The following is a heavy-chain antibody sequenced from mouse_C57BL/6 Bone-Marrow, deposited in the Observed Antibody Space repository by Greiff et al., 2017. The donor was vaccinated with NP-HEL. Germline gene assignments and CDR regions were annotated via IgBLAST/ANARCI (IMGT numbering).Heavy chain of an antibody. J-gene: IGHJ1*03. Sequence: EVQLQQSVAELVRPGTSVKLSCTASGFNIKNTFMHGVKKRPEQGLEWSGRIDPANGNTKYAPKFQGRATITADKSSTTAYVQLSSLTSEDTAIYYCVSYYYGEWYFGGWGTGTTVTVSS. CDR2: IDPANGNT. CDR1: GFNIKNTF. D-gene: IGHD1-1*01. V-gene: IGHV14-3*01. CDR3: VSYYYGEWYFGG.